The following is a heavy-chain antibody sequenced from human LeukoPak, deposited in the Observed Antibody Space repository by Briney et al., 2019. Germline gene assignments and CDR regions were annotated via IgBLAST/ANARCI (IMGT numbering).Heavy chain of an antibody. D-gene: IGHD2-2*01. J-gene: IGHJ5*02. Sequence: SETLSLTCTVSGGSISSGDYYWSWIRQPPGKGLEWIGYIYYSWSTYYNPSLKSRVTISVDTSKNQFSLKLSSVTAADTAVYYCARDNYCSSTSCYHTPFDPWGQGTLVTVSS. CDR2: IYYSWST. V-gene: IGHV4-30-4*08. CDR3: ARDNYCSSTSCYHTPFDP. CDR1: GGSISSGDYY.